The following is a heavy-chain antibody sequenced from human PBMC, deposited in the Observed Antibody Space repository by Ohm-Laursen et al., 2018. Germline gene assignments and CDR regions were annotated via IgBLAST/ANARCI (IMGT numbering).Heavy chain of an antibody. CDR1: GESSSGYF. D-gene: IGHD5-24*01. Sequence: GTLSLTCAVNGESSSGYFWNWIRQPPGKGLEWIGEINHSGRTNYNPSLKSRVIISVDTSKNQVSLRMSPVTAADTAVYYCARYSPVEMIIRGAFDIWGQGTMVTVSS. V-gene: IGHV4-34*01. J-gene: IGHJ3*02. CDR2: INHSGRT. CDR3: ARYSPVEMIIRGAFDI.